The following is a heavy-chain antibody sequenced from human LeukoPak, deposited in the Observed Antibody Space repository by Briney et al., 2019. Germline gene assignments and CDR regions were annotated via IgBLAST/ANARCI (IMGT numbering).Heavy chain of an antibody. Sequence: PSETLSLTCAVYGGSFSGYYWSWIRQPPGKGLEWIGEINHSGSTNYNPSLKSRVTISVDTSKNQFSLKLSSVTAADTAVYYCARAHGGYYGSGSYYDYYYYYMDVWGKGTTVTISS. V-gene: IGHV4-34*01. CDR3: ARAHGGYYGSGSYYDYYYYYMDV. CDR2: INHSGST. CDR1: GGSFSGYY. D-gene: IGHD3-10*01. J-gene: IGHJ6*03.